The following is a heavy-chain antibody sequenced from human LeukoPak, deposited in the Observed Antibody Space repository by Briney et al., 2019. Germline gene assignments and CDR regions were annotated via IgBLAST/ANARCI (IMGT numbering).Heavy chain of an antibody. D-gene: IGHD6-19*01. CDR2: MRPTDAYT. V-gene: IGHV1-46*01. CDR1: GFSLTSNY. CDR3: AREGAVAPKHFDL. J-gene: IGHJ4*02. Sequence: ASVKVSCKASGFSLTSNYMHWVRQAPGQGLEWMGYMRPTDAYTGYAPKFQGRVTVTRDTSTNTVYMELSSLRSDDTAVYYCAREGAVAPKHFDLWGQGTLVTVSS.